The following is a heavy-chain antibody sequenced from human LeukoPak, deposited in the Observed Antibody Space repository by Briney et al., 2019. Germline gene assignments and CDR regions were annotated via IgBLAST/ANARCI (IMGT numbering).Heavy chain of an antibody. CDR2: INPNSGGT. Sequence: ASVKVSCKASGYTFTGYYMHWVRQAPGQGLEWMGWINPNSGGTNYAPKLQGRVTMTTDTSTSTAYMELRSLRSDDTAVYYCARDPLAYCAGDCYHRFFDYWGQGTLVTVSS. D-gene: IGHD2-21*02. CDR1: GYTFTGYY. CDR3: ARDPLAYCAGDCYHRFFDY. J-gene: IGHJ4*02. V-gene: IGHV1-2*02.